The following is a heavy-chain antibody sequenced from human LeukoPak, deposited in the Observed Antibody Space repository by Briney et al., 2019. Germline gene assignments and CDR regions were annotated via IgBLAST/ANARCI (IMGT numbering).Heavy chain of an antibody. CDR1: GFTFSSYA. V-gene: IGHV3-7*01. D-gene: IGHD6-19*01. Sequence: GGSLRLSCAASGFTFSSYAMSWVRQAPGKGLEWVANIHQDGSEKYCVDSVKGRFTISRDNSKNTLYLQMNSLRVEDTAVFYCARTYRSDWYYFDCWGQGTLVTVSS. CDR2: IHQDGSEK. J-gene: IGHJ4*02. CDR3: ARTYRSDWYYFDC.